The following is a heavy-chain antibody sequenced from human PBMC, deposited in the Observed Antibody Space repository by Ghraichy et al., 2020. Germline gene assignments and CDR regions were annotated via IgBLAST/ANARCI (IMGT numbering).Heavy chain of an antibody. D-gene: IGHD3-22*01. Sequence: SVKVSCKASGGTFSSYAISWVRQAPGQGLEWMGGIIPIFGTANYAQKFQGRVTITADESTSTAYMELSSLRSEDTAVYYCARDRYDSGGYYPQNYYYMDVWGKGTTVTVSS. CDR1: GGTFSSYA. CDR3: ARDRYDSGGYYPQNYYYMDV. CDR2: IIPIFGTA. V-gene: IGHV1-69*13. J-gene: IGHJ6*03.